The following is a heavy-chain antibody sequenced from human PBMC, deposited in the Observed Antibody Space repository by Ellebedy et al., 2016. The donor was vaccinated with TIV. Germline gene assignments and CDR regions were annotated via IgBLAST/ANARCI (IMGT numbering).Heavy chain of an antibody. CDR3: ARASIVVVPAAICMDV. Sequence: GESLKISXAASGFTFSSYGMHWVRQAPGKGLEWVAVISYDGSNKYYADSVKGRFTISRDNSKNTLYLQMNSLRAEDTAVYYCARASIVVVPAAICMDVWGQGTTVTVSS. CDR1: GFTFSSYG. J-gene: IGHJ6*02. V-gene: IGHV3-30*03. CDR2: ISYDGSNK. D-gene: IGHD2-2*01.